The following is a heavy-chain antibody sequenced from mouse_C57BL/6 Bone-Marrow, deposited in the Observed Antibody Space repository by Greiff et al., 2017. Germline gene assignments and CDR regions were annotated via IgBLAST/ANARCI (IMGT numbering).Heavy chain of an antibody. Sequence: QVQLQQPGAELVMPGASVKLSCKASGYTFTSYWMHWVKQRPGQGLEWIGEIDPSDSYTNYNQKFKGKSTLTVDKSSSTAYMQLSSLTSEDSAVYYCAGDSSGYVGAMDYWGQGTSVTVSS. CDR2: IDPSDSYT. CDR3: AGDSSGYVGAMDY. J-gene: IGHJ4*01. CDR1: GYTFTSYW. V-gene: IGHV1-69*01. D-gene: IGHD3-2*02.